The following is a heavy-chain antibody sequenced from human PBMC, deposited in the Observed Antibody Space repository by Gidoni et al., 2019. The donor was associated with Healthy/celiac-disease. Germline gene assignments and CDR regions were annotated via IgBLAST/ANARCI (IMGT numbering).Heavy chain of an antibody. V-gene: IGHV4-39*01. CDR3: ARHPTNYYDSSGYPNWFDP. CDR2: IYYSGIT. D-gene: IGHD3-22*01. Sequence: QLQLQESGPGLVKPSETLSLTCTASGGSISSSSYYWGWIRQPQGKGLEWIGSIYYSGITYYNPSLKSGVTISVDTSRTQFSLKLSSVTAADTAVYYCARHPTNYYDSSGYPNWFDPWGQGTLVTVSS. J-gene: IGHJ5*02. CDR1: GGSISSSSYY.